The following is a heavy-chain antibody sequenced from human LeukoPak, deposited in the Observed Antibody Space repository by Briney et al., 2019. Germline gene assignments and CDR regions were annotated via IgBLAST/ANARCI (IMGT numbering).Heavy chain of an antibody. V-gene: IGHV4-59*12. CDR3: ARDLWFGEIGMDV. CDR2: IYYSGST. J-gene: IGHJ6*02. CDR1: GGSISSYY. D-gene: IGHD3-10*01. Sequence: SETLSLTCTVSGGSISSYYWSWIRQPPGKGLEWTGYIYYSGSTNYNPSLKSRVTISVDTSKNQFSLKLSSVTAADTAVYYCARDLWFGEIGMDVWGQGTTVTVSS.